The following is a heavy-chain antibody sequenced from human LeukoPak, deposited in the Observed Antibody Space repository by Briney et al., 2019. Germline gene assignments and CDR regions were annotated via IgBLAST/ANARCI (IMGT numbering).Heavy chain of an antibody. V-gene: IGHV4-39*07. CDR1: GGSISSSSYY. J-gene: IGHJ2*01. CDR2: IYYSGST. Sequence: SETLSLTCTVSGGSISSSSYYWGWIRQPPGKGLEWIGSIYYSGSTYYNPSLKSRVTISVDTSKNQFSLKLSSVTAADTAVYYCARRITMIANQGGYWYFDLWGRGTLVTVSS. D-gene: IGHD3-22*01. CDR3: ARRITMIANQGGYWYFDL.